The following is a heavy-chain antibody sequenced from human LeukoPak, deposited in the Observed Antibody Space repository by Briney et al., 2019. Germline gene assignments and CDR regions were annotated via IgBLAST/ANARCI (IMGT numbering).Heavy chain of an antibody. D-gene: IGHD4-23*01. CDR2: IYYSGST. CDR3: AREPSRYYGRNSFVREPGHFGL. V-gene: IGHV4-30-4*01. CDR1: GGSISDNNW. Sequence: SETLSLTCAVSGGSISDNNWWSWIRQPPGKGLEWIGYIYYSGSTYYNPSLKSRVTISVDTSKNQFSLKLSSVTAADTAVYYCAREPSRYYGRNSFVREPGHFGLWGRGTLVTVSS. J-gene: IGHJ2*01.